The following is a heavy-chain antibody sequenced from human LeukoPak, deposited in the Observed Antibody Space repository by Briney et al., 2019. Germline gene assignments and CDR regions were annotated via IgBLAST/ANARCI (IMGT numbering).Heavy chain of an antibody. CDR3: GRQGYTASYYFLDF. D-gene: IGHD1-26*01. Sequence: SETLSLTCTVSSGSINSYYWGWVRQPPGKGLEWIGRICTTGATQYNPSLKSRVTMSIDTSTNQFSLNLRSMTAADTAVYYCGRQGYTASYYFLDFWSQGTLVAVS. CDR1: SGSINSYY. J-gene: IGHJ4*02. CDR2: ICTTGAT. V-gene: IGHV4-4*07.